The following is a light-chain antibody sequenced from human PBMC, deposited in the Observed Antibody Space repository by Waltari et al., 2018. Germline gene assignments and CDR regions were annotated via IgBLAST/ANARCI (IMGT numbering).Light chain of an antibody. CDR3: QQYFRAPYT. V-gene: IGKV4-1*01. CDR2: WAS. Sequence: DIVLTQSPDSLAVSLGERATINCQSSQSVFYSSRDKNYLTWYQQKPGQPPKLLISWASARESGVPDRFSGSGSGTDFSLTISSLQAEDVAVYYCQQYFRAPYTFGQGTKLEIK. J-gene: IGKJ2*01. CDR1: QSVFYSSRDKNY.